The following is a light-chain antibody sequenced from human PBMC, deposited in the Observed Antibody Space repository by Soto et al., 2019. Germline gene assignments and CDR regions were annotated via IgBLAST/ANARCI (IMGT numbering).Light chain of an antibody. CDR1: SSDVGSHNL. CDR2: EAS. J-gene: IGLJ1*01. CDR3: LSKTSTISYV. V-gene: IGLV2-14*02. Sequence: QSALTQPASVSGSPGQSITISCTGTSSDVGSHNLVSWYQQYPGKAPKLIIFEASKRPPGVSNRFSGSKSGSTASLTISGLQDEDEADYYCLSKTSTISYVFGTGTKVTVL.